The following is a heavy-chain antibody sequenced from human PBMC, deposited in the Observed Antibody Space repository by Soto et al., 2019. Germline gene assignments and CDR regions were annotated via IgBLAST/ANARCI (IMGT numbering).Heavy chain of an antibody. CDR2: IYHSGST. J-gene: IGHJ5*02. CDR3: ARVPDR. V-gene: IGHV4-30-2*01. CDR1: GVSIISGGYS. Sequence: SETLSLTCAVSGVSIISGGYSWSWIRQPPGKGLEWIGYIYHSGSTYYNPSLKSRVTISVDRSKNQFSLKLSSVTAADTAVYYCARVPDRWGQGTLVTVS. D-gene: IGHD2-2*01.